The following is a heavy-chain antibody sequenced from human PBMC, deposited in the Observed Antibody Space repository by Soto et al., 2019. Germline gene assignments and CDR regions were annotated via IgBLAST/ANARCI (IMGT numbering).Heavy chain of an antibody. CDR3: ARDPYDSGGYAAFDI. Sequence: EVQLVESGGGLVQPGGSLRLSCAASGITLTRSWMTWVRQAPGRGLEWVANIKQDGSEKQYVDSVKGRFTVSRDNAKNSLYLQMDSLSAEDTAVYYCARDPYDSGGYAAFDIWGQGTMVTVSS. J-gene: IGHJ3*02. CDR1: GITLTRSW. D-gene: IGHD3-22*01. V-gene: IGHV3-7*04. CDR2: IKQDGSEK.